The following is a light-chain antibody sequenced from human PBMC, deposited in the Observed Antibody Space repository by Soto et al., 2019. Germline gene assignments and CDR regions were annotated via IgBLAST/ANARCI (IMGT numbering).Light chain of an antibody. CDR3: QQRSNWPWT. CDR1: QSVDIY. Sequence: EIVLTQSPATLSLSPGGRAALSCRASQSVDIYLAWYQQKSGQAPRLLIYDASNRATGVPARFSGSGSGTDFTLTISSLEPEDFAVYYCQQRSNWPWTFGQGTKVDIK. CDR2: DAS. V-gene: IGKV3-11*01. J-gene: IGKJ1*01.